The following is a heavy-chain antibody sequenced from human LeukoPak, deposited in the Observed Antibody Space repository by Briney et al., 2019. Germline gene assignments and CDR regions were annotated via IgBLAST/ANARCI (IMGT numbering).Heavy chain of an antibody. J-gene: IGHJ6*03. D-gene: IGHD5-24*01. CDR1: GGSFSGYY. CDR3: ATREGDAYYYMDV. CDR2: INHSGST. Sequence: PSETLSLTCAVYGGSFSGYYWSWIRQPAGKGLEWIGEINHSGSTNYNPSLKSRVTISVDTSKNQFSLKLSSETAADTAVYYCATREGDAYYYMDVWGKGTTVTVSS. V-gene: IGHV4-34*01.